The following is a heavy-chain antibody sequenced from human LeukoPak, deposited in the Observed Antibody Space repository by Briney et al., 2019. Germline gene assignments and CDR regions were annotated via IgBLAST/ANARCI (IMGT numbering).Heavy chain of an antibody. J-gene: IGHJ4*02. V-gene: IGHV3-30*18. CDR1: GFTFSSYG. D-gene: IGHD3-22*01. CDR2: ISYDGSNK. Sequence: GGSLRLSCAASGFTFSSYGMHWVRQAPGKGLEWVAVISYDGSNKYYADSVKGRFTISRDNSKNTLYLQMNSLRAEDTAVYYCAKGGGTYYYDPGPDYWGQGTLVTVSS. CDR3: AKGGGTYYYDPGPDY.